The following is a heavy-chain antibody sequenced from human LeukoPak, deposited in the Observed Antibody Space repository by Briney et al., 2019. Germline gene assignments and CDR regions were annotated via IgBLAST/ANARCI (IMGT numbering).Heavy chain of an antibody. CDR2: ISAYNGNT. CDR1: GYTFTSYD. Sequence: ASVKVSCEASGYTFTSYDISWVRQAPGQGLELMGWISAYNGNTNYAQKLQGRVTMTTDTSTTTAYMELRSLRSDATAVYYCARDLSIAAADTEYWGQGTLVTVSS. CDR3: ARDLSIAAADTEY. V-gene: IGHV1-18*01. J-gene: IGHJ4*02. D-gene: IGHD6-13*01.